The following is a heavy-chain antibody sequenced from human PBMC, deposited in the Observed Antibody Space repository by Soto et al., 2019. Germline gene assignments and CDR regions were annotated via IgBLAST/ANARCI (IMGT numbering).Heavy chain of an antibody. CDR1: GYTFTSYG. D-gene: IGHD3-3*01. J-gene: IGHJ4*02. V-gene: IGHV1-18*01. Sequence: QVQLVRSGAEVKKPGASVKVSCKASGYTFTSYGISWVRQAPGQGPEWMGWISPNNGNTNYAQKVQGRVTMTTDTSASTAYMELRSLTSDDTAVYYCARETDFWNGYYNYWGQGTLVIVSS. CDR2: ISPNNGNT. CDR3: ARETDFWNGYYNY.